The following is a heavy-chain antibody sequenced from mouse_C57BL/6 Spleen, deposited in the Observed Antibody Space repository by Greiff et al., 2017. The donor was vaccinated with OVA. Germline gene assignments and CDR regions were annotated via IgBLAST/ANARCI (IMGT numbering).Heavy chain of an antibody. CDR3: ARGIYYDYDDNFDV. D-gene: IGHD2-4*01. J-gene: IGHJ1*03. CDR1: GFTFSDYG. CDR2: ISSGSSTI. Sequence: EVQLVESGGGLVKPGGSLKLSCAASGFTFSDYGMHWVRQAPEKGLEWVAYISSGSSTIYYADTVKGRFTISRDNAKNTLFLQMTSLRSEDTAMYYCARGIYYDYDDNFDVWGTGTTVTVSS. V-gene: IGHV5-17*01.